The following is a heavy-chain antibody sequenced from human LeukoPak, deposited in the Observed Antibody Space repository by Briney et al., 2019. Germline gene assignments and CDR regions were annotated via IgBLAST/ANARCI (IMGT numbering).Heavy chain of an antibody. D-gene: IGHD3-22*01. J-gene: IGHJ4*02. CDR1: GYSFITYW. CDR3: ARHYYNDNTLLDF. V-gene: IGHV5-10-1*01. Sequence: GASLKISCKGSGYSFITYWISWVRQMPGEGPEWMGRIHPSDSDTNYSPSFQGHVTFTTNKSISTAYLQWTSLKASDTAIYFCARHYYNDNTLLDFWGQGTLVTVSS. CDR2: IHPSDSDT.